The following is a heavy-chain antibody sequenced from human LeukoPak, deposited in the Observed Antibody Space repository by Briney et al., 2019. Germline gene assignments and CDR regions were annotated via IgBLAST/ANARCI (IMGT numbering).Heavy chain of an antibody. V-gene: IGHV3-53*01. CDR2: IYSGGST. Sequence: GGSLRLSXAASGFTFSSNYMSWVRQAPGKGLEWVSVIYSGGSTYYADSVKGRFTISRDNSKNTLYLQMNSLRAEDTAVYYCARGRERWLPLDVWGKGTTVTVSS. CDR1: GFTFSSNY. CDR3: ARGRERWLPLDV. D-gene: IGHD5-24*01. J-gene: IGHJ6*04.